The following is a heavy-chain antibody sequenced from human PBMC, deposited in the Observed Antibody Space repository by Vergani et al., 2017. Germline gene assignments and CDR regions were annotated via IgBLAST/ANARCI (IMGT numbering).Heavy chain of an antibody. D-gene: IGHD1-20*01. V-gene: IGHV4-30-2*01. Sequence: QLQLQESGSGLVKPSQTLSLTCAVSGGPISSGGHSWSGIRQPPGKGLEWIGYIYHSGSTYYNPSLKSRVTISVDRSKNQFSLKLSSVTAADTAVYYCARSVTGKNYYYMDVWGKGTTVTVSS. J-gene: IGHJ6*03. CDR2: IYHSGST. CDR1: GGPISSGGHS. CDR3: ARSVTGKNYYYMDV.